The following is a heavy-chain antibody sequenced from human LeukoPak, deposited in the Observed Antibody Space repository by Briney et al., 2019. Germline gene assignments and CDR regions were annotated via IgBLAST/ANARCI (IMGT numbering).Heavy chain of an antibody. Sequence: GGSLRLSCAASGFTFSSYSMNWVRQAPGKGLEWVSSIGSRTTYIYYADSVKGRFTISRDNAKNSLYLQMNSLRDEDTAVYYCARDPPIAAAGTYWGQGTLVTVSS. J-gene: IGHJ4*02. CDR2: IGSRTTYI. V-gene: IGHV3-21*01. CDR3: ARDPPIAAAGTY. CDR1: GFTFSSYS. D-gene: IGHD6-13*01.